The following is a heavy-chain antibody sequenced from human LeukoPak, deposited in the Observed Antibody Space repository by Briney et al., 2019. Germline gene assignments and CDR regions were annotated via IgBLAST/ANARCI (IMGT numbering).Heavy chain of an antibody. V-gene: IGHV3-23*01. CDR2: ISGSGGST. D-gene: IGHD4-23*01. Sequence: PGRSLRLSCAASGFIFSSSGMSWVRQAPGKGLEWVSAISGSGGSTYYADSVKGRFTISRDNAKNSLYLQMNSPRGEDTALYHCARVGGPSHYGGETYYMDVWGKGTTVTISS. J-gene: IGHJ6*03. CDR3: ARVGGPSHYGGETYYMDV. CDR1: GFIFSSSG.